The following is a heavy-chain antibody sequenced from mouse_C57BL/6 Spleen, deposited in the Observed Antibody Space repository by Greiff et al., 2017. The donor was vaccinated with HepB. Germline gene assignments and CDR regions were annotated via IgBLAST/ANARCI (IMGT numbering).Heavy chain of an antibody. Sequence: EVKLVESGEGLVKPGGSLKLSCAASGFTFSSYAMSWVRQTPEKRLEWVAYISSGGDYIYYADTVKGRFTSSRDNARNTLYLQMSSLKSEDTAMYYCTRDDYYGSSYGFAYWGQGTLVTVSA. D-gene: IGHD1-1*01. CDR3: TRDDYYGSSYGFAY. CDR2: ISSGGDYI. CDR1: GFTFSSYA. J-gene: IGHJ3*01. V-gene: IGHV5-9-1*02.